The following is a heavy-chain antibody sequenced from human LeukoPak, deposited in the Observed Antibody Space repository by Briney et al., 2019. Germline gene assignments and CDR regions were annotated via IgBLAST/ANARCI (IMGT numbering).Heavy chain of an antibody. CDR2: MYYSGST. CDR1: GGSISSYY. Sequence: SETLSLTCTVSGGSISSYYWSWIRQPPGKGLEWIGYMYYSGSTNYNPSTNYNPPLKSRVTISVDTSKNQFSLKLSSVTAADTAVYYCARDVGATPGYFDYWGQGTRVTVFS. J-gene: IGHJ4*02. V-gene: IGHV4-59*01. D-gene: IGHD1-26*01. CDR3: ARDVGATPGYFDY.